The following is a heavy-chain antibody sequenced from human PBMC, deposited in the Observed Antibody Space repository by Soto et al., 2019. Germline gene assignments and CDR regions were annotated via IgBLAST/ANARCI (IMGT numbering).Heavy chain of an antibody. V-gene: IGHV2-5*02. CDR3: AHKGPEDWPLDY. J-gene: IGHJ4*02. CDR2: IYWDDSK. D-gene: IGHD3-9*01. CDR1: GFSLSTSGVG. Sequence: QITLKESGPTLVRPTQTLTLTCAFSGFSLSTSGVGVGWIRQPPGKALEWLAVIYWDDSKHYSPSLRSRPTITKDTAKSQVVLKTTNMDPLDTGTYYCAHKGPEDWPLDYWGQGTLVTVSS.